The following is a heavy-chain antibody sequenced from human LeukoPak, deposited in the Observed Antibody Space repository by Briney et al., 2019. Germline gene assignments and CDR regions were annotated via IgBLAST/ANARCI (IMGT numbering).Heavy chain of an antibody. V-gene: IGHV1-24*01. CDR3: ATFARRSSLQHNAFDI. CDR1: GYPLAELP. J-gene: IGHJ3*02. Sequence: ASVKVSCKVSGYPLAELPMHWVRQAPGKGLEWMGGFDPEDGETIYAQKFQGRVTMTEDTSTDTAYMELSSLRSEDTAVYYCATFARRSSLQHNAFDIWGQGTMVTVSS. D-gene: IGHD2-15*01. CDR2: FDPEDGET.